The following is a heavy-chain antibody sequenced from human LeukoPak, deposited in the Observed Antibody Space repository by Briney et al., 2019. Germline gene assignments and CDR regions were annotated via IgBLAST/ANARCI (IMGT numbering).Heavy chain of an antibody. D-gene: IGHD6-6*01. Sequence: GGSLRLSCTASGFTFSDCWMTWVRQAPGKGPEWVANIKQDGSQRYYVDSVRGRFTISRDNAKNSLFLQMNGLRAEDTAVYYCARRGGSSSRRSPIDYWGQGTLVTVSS. CDR2: IKQDGSQR. J-gene: IGHJ4*02. V-gene: IGHV3-7*01. CDR1: GFTFSDCW. CDR3: ARRGGSSSRRSPIDY.